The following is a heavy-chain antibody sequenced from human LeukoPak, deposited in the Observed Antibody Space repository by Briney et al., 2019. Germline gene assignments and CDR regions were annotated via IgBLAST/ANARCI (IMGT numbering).Heavy chain of an antibody. J-gene: IGHJ4*02. V-gene: IGHV4-61*01. CDR1: GGSVSSGSYY. CDR3: ARSALDTSGSYYSPQPFDY. D-gene: IGHD3-10*01. CDR2: VYYNGST. Sequence: PSETLSLTCTVSGGSVSSGSYYWSWIRQPPGKGLEWIGYVYYNGSTNYNPSLKSRVTISVDTSKNQFSLKLTSVTAADTAVYYCARSALDTSGSYYSPQPFDYWGQGTLVTVSS.